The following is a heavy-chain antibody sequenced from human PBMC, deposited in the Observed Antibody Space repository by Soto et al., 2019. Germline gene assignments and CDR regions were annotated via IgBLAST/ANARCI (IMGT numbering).Heavy chain of an antibody. D-gene: IGHD3-16*02. V-gene: IGHV3-23*01. CDR1: GFTFRSYA. J-gene: IGHJ4*02. CDR3: AIKGLGELSL. Sequence: PGGSLRLSCAASGFTFRSYAMSWVRQAPGKGLEWVSGISVGGGGTYYADSVMGRFTISRDDSKNTLYLQMNSLRAEDTAVYYCAIKGLGELSLWGQGTLVTVSS. CDR2: ISVGGGGT.